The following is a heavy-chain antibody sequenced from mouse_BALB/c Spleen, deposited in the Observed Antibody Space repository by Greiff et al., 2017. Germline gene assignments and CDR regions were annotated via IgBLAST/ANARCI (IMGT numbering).Heavy chain of an antibody. D-gene: IGHD1-1*01. CDR1: GFSLTSYG. CDR2: IWAGGST. V-gene: IGHV2-9*02. CDR3: ASYYYGSSYEAMDY. Sequence: VQLVESGPGLVAPSQSLSITCTVSGFSLTSYGVHWVRQPPGKGLEWLGVIWAGGSTNYNSALMSRLSISKDNSKSQVFLKMNSLQTDDTAMYYCASYYYGSSYEAMDYWGQGTSVTVSS. J-gene: IGHJ4*01.